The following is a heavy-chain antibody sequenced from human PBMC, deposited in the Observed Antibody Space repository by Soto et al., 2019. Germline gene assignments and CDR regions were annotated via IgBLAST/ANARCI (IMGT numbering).Heavy chain of an antibody. CDR1: GFTFSSYA. J-gene: IGHJ4*02. Sequence: QVQLVESGGGVVQPGRSLRLSCAASGFTFSSYAMHWVRQAPGKGLEWVAVISYDGSNKYYADSVKGRFTISRDNSKNTLYLQMNSLRAEDTAVYYCPRGDYYGSGSYSGPLYYWGQGTLVTVSS. CDR3: PRGDYYGSGSYSGPLYY. D-gene: IGHD3-10*01. V-gene: IGHV3-30-3*01. CDR2: ISYDGSNK.